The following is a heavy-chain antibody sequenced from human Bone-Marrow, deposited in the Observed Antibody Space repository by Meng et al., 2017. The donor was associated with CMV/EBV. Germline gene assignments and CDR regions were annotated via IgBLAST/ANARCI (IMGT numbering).Heavy chain of an antibody. J-gene: IGHJ6*02. CDR3: AASGILEWSSRGHYYYGMDV. CDR2: IKQDGSEK. Sequence: GGSLRLSCAASGFTFSSYWMSWVRQAPGKGLEWVANIKQDGSEKYYVDSVKGRFTISRDNAKNSLYLQMNSLRAEDTAVYYCAASGILEWSSRGHYYYGMDVWGQGTTVTVSS. D-gene: IGHD3-3*01. CDR1: GFTFSSYW. V-gene: IGHV3-7*01.